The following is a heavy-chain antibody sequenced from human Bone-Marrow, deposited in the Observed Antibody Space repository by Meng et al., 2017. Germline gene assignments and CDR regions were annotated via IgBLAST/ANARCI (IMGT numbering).Heavy chain of an antibody. Sequence: SVKVSCKASGGTFSSYAISWVRQAPGQGLEWMGGIIPIFGTANYAQKFQGRVTITADESTSTAYMELSSLRSEDTAVYYCARDRAVPYGGNPGGFYYWGQGTLVTVSS. V-gene: IGHV1-69*13. CDR2: IIPIFGTA. CDR1: GGTFSSYA. J-gene: IGHJ4*02. D-gene: IGHD4-23*01. CDR3: ARDRAVPYGGNPGGFYY.